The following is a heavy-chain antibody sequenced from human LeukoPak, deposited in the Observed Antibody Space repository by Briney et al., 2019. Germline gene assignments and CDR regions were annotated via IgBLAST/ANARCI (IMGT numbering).Heavy chain of an antibody. D-gene: IGHD6-13*01. CDR2: IYPGDSDT. J-gene: IGHJ5*02. CDR3: ARLDGQQLVRRGRNWFDP. V-gene: IGHV5-51*01. CDR1: GYSFTSYW. Sequence: GESLKISRKGSGYSFTSYWIGWVREMPGKGLEWMGVIYPGDSDTRYSPSFQDQVTISADKSISTAYLQWSSLKASDTAMYYCARLDGQQLVRRGRNWFDPWGQGTLVTVSS.